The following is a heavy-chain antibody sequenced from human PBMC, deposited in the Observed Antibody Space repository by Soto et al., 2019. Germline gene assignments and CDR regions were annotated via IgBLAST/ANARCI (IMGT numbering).Heavy chain of an antibody. J-gene: IGHJ4*02. CDR3: ARVRGDFWSGSSFDY. Sequence: QVQLVQSGAEVKKPGSSVKVSCKASGGTFSSYAISWVRQAPGQGLEWMGGIIPIFGTANYAQKFQGRVTITADESTSTASMELGSLIPDDTAVYYCARVRGDFWSGSSFDYWGQGTLVTGSS. CDR2: IIPIFGTA. D-gene: IGHD3-3*01. CDR1: GGTFSSYA. V-gene: IGHV1-69*01.